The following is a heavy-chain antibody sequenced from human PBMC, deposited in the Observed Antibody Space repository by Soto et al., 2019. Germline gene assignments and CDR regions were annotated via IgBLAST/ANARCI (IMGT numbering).Heavy chain of an antibody. CDR2: MNPGSGDT. CDR3: ARMETFGSLNWFDP. D-gene: IGHD3-16*01. J-gene: IGHJ5*02. Sequence: ASVTVSFQASGSSFPNNDFSLVRQAHGQGLEWMGRMNPGSGDTGYAQKFQGRVTMTRDISIATAYMELSSLRSDDTAIYYCARMETFGSLNWFDPWGQGTRVSVSA. CDR1: GSSFPNND. V-gene: IGHV1-8*01.